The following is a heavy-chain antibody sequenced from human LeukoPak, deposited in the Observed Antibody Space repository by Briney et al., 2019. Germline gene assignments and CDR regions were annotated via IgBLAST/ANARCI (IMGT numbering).Heavy chain of an antibody. CDR3: AREDYYDTNAFSPNDAFDI. V-gene: IGHV3-7*01. Sequence: GGSLRLSCEASGFIFSNYWMAWVRQAPGKGLEWVANIKEDGSDKNYVESMKGRFTISRDNAKNMVYLQMNSLRAEDTAVYYCAREDYYDTNAFSPNDAFDIWGQGTKVTVSS. D-gene: IGHD3-22*01. CDR2: IKEDGSDK. CDR1: GFIFSNYW. J-gene: IGHJ3*02.